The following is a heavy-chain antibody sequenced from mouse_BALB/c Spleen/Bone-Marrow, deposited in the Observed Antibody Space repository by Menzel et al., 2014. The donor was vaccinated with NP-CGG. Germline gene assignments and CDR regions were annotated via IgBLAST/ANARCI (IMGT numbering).Heavy chain of an antibody. Sequence: VQLQQSGPGLVAPSQSLSITCTVSGFSLTDCGVSWIRQPPGKGLEWLGVIWGGGSTYYSSALKSRLSISKDNSKSQVFLKMNSLQTDDTAMYYCARIYLDFDGFAYWGQGTLVTVSA. CDR2: IWGGGST. CDR3: ARIYLDFDGFAY. D-gene: IGHD2-4*01. J-gene: IGHJ3*01. CDR1: GFSLTDCG. V-gene: IGHV2-6-5*01.